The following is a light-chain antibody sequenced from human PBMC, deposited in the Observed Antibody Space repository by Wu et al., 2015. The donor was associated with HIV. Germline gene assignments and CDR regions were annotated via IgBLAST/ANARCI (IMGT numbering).Light chain of an antibody. CDR3: QQTFSTPYT. Sequence: DIQVTQSPSSLSASVGDRLQITCRTSQNIDTYLNWYQQKPGSAPKLLIFSVSNLQTAVPSRFSGSKSGPLFTLTIASLQPEDAATYSCQQTFSTPYTFGRG. J-gene: IGKJ2*01. CDR2: SVS. V-gene: IGKV1-39*01. CDR1: QNIDTY.